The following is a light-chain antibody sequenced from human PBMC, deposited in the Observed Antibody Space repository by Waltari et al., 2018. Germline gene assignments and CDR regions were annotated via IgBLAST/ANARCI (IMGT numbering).Light chain of an antibody. J-gene: IGKJ1*01. V-gene: IGKV4-1*01. CDR1: QSVLYSSNNKNY. CDR3: QQHYISRT. CDR2: WAS. Sequence: DIVMTQSPDSLAVSLGERATINCKSSQSVLYSSNNKNYLAWYQQRPGQPPKLLIYWASTRESGVPDRLGGSGSGTDFTLTISSLQTEDVAVYYCQQHYISRTFGQGTKVQIK.